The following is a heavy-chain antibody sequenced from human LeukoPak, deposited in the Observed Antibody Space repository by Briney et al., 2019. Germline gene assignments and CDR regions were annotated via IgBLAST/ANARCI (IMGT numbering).Heavy chain of an antibody. CDR1: GYTFTGYY. Sequence: ASVKVSCKASGYTFTGYYMHWMRQAPGQGLEWMGWINPNSGDTNYAQKFQGRVTMTRDTSITTAYMELSRLRSDDTAVYYCARDLGGSSWGPDAFDIWGQGTMVTVSS. CDR2: INPNSGDT. J-gene: IGHJ3*02. CDR3: ARDLGGSSWGPDAFDI. V-gene: IGHV1-2*02. D-gene: IGHD6-13*01.